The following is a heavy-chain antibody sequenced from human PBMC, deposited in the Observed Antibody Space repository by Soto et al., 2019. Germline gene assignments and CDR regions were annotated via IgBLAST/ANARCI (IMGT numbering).Heavy chain of an antibody. V-gene: IGHV3-23*01. CDR3: ATAGSRGCFDY. Sequence: EVQLLESGGGLVQPGGSLRLSCAASGFTFSSYAMSWVRQAPGKGLEWVSAISGSGGSTYYADSVKGRFTISRDNSKNTLYLQMNSLIAEDKAVYYCATAGSRGCFDYWCHGNLVTVSS. CDR1: GFTFSSYA. J-gene: IGHJ5*01. CDR2: ISGSGGST. D-gene: IGHD1-26*01.